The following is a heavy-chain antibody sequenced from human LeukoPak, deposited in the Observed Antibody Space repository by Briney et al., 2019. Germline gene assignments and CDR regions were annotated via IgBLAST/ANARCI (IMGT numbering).Heavy chain of an antibody. Sequence: GASVKVSCKASGGTFSSYAISWVRQAPGQGLEWMGRIIPILGIANYAQKFQGRVTITADKSTSTAYMELSSLRSEDTAVYYCARAAPPRYDRQRYDAFDIWGQGTMVTVSS. CDR1: GGTFSSYA. J-gene: IGHJ3*02. CDR3: ARAAPPRYDRQRYDAFDI. CDR2: IIPILGIA. D-gene: IGHD5-12*01. V-gene: IGHV1-69*04.